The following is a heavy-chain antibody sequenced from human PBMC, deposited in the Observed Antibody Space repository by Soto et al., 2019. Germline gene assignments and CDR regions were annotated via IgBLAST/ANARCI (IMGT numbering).Heavy chain of an antibody. J-gene: IGHJ6*03. V-gene: IGHV1-18*01. CDR3: ARDREQQLIRGYYYMDG. Sequence: ASVKVSCKASGYTFTSYGISWVRQAPGQGLEWMGWISAYNGNTNYAQKLQGRVTMTTDTSTSTAYMELRSLRSDDTAVYYCARDREQQLIRGYYYMDGRGRGTTVTVSS. D-gene: IGHD6-13*01. CDR2: ISAYNGNT. CDR1: GYTFTSYG.